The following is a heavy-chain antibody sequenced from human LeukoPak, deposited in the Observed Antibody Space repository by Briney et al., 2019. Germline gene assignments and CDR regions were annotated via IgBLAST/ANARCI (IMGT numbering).Heavy chain of an antibody. V-gene: IGHV3-21*01. D-gene: IGHD6-13*01. CDR2: ISSSSSYI. Sequence: GGSLRLSCAASGFTFSSYSMNWVRQAPGKGLEWVSSISSSSSYIYYADSVKGRFTISRDNAKNSLYLQMNSLRAEDTAVYYCARDSGIAAAGPWFDPWGQGTLATVSS. CDR1: GFTFSSYS. CDR3: ARDSGIAAAGPWFDP. J-gene: IGHJ5*02.